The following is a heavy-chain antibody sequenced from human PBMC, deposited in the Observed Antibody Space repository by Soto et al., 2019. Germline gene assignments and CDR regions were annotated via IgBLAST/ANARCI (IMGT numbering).Heavy chain of an antibody. V-gene: IGHV1-18*01. CDR3: AAEGASSSGYYYYGMDV. Sequence: ASVKVSCKASGYTFTSYGISWVRQAPGQGLEWMGWISAYNGNTNYAQKLQGRVTMTTDTSTSTAYMELRSLRSEDTAVYYCAAEGASSSGYYYYGMDVWGQGTTVTVSS. CDR1: GYTFTSYG. J-gene: IGHJ6*02. D-gene: IGHD6-13*01. CDR2: ISAYNGNT.